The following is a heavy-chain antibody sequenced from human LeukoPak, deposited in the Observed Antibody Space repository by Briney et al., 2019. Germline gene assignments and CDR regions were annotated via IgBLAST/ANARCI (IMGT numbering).Heavy chain of an antibody. J-gene: IGHJ4*02. V-gene: IGHV3-74*01. CDR1: GFTFSNYW. CDR3: ARGWLTATGTIY. D-gene: IGHD3-9*01. CDR2: INSDGKST. Sequence: GGSLRLSCAASGFTFSNYWMHWVRQAPGKGLAWVARINSDGKSTNYADPVKGRFTISRDNARNTLFLQMNSLNAEDTAVYYCARGWLTATGTIYWGQGTLVTVSS.